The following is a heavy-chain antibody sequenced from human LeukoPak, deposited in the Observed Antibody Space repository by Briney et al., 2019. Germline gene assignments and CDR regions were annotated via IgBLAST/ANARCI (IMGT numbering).Heavy chain of an antibody. CDR1: GFTLSSYW. V-gene: IGHV3-7*01. J-gene: IGHJ4*02. D-gene: IGHD1-26*01. CDR3: ARDLFSGSYYEDF. Sequence: GESLRLSCAASGFTLSSYWMSWVRQTPGKGLEWVANIDQDGSSKYYVDSVKGRFSISRDDAKNSLYLQMNSLRAEDTAVYYCARDLFSGSYYEDFWGQGTLVTVSS. CDR2: IDQDGSSK.